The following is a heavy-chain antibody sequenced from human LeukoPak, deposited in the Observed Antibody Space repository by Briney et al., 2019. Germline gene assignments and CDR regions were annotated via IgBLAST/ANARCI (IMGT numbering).Heavy chain of an antibody. CDR2: INPNSGGT. J-gene: IGHJ5*02. Sequence: GASVKVSCKASGYTFTNYHMHWVRQAPGRGLEWVGWINPNSGGTNYAQKFQGRVTMTRDTSISTLYMDLSRLTSDDTAVYYCAREGCISNSCHVIGDDNWFDPWGQGTLLTVSS. CDR3: AREGCISNSCHVIGDDNWFDP. V-gene: IGHV1-2*02. D-gene: IGHD2-2*01. CDR1: GYTFTNYH.